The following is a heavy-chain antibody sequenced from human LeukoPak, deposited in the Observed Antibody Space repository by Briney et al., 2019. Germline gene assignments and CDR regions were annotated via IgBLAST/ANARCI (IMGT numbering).Heavy chain of an antibody. Sequence: PGGSLRLSCAASGFTFSSYGMHWVRQAPGKGLEWVAVISYDGRSKYYADSVKGRFTISRGNSKNTLYLQMNSMRAEDTAIYYCAKDYYDGSGYPEYFQHWGQGTLVTVSS. J-gene: IGHJ1*01. CDR1: GFTFSSYG. CDR3: AKDYYDGSGYPEYFQH. D-gene: IGHD3-22*01. V-gene: IGHV3-30*18. CDR2: ISYDGRSK.